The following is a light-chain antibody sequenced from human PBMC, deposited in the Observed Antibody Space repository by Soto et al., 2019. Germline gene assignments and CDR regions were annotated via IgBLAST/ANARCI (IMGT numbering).Light chain of an antibody. CDR3: TSCTSNYDLI. CDR1: SSDVGSCDH. Sequence: QSALTQRPSASGSPGQSVTISCTGTSSDVGSCDHVSWYQQRPGKAHKLVIYEVFKRPSGVPDRFSGAKSGNTASLTVSGLQAEDEADYYCTSCTSNYDLIFGGGSKVTVL. CDR2: EVF. J-gene: IGLJ2*01. V-gene: IGLV2-8*01.